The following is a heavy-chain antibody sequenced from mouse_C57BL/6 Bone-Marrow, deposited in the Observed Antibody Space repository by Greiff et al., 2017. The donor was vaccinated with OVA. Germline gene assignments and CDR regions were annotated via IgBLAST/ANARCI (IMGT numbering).Heavy chain of an antibody. Sequence: QVQLQQPGAELVKPGASVKMSCKASGYTFTSYWITWVKQRPGQGLEWIGDIYPGSGSTNYNEHFKSNATLTVDTSSSTAYMQLSSLTSEDSAVYYCARGANWAEGAFDYWGQGTTLTVSS. CDR1: GYTFTSYW. CDR3: ARGANWAEGAFDY. CDR2: IYPGSGST. J-gene: IGHJ2*01. V-gene: IGHV1-55*01. D-gene: IGHD4-1*01.